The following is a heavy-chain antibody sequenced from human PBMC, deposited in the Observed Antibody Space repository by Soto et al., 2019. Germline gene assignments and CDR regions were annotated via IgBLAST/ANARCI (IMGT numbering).Heavy chain of an antibody. CDR1: GFTFSSYG. J-gene: IGHJ3*02. CDR3: AIDLGVGEDAFDS. D-gene: IGHD3-16*01. Sequence: QVQLVESGGGVVQPGRSLRLSCAASGFTFSSYGMHWVRQAPGKGLEWVAVISYDGSNKYYADSVKGRFTISRDNSKNTRYLQMNSLRGEDTGVYYCAIDLGVGEDAFDSWGQGTMVTVSS. V-gene: IGHV3-30*03. CDR2: ISYDGSNK.